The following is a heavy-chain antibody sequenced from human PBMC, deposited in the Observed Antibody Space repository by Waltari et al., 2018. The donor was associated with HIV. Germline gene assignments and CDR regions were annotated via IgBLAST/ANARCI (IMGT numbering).Heavy chain of an antibody. V-gene: IGHV1-69-2*01. CDR3: ASLAAAVYFDA. CDR1: GYPFTDYY. Sequence: VHLVPSGPAERNPGSPMQISCRVSGYPFTDYYIHWVQEAPGRGLEWMGLIDPEDGETVYAEKFQDRLTITADTSADTVYMELTSLRSDDTAVYYCASLAAAVYFDAWGQGTLLTVSS. D-gene: IGHD6-13*01. CDR2: IDPEDGET. J-gene: IGHJ4*02.